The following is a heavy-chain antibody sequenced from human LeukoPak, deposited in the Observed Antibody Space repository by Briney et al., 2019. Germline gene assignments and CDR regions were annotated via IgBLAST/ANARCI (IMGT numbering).Heavy chain of an antibody. J-gene: IGHJ4*02. CDR3: ARGQWLVPFDY. CDR2: IYYSGST. V-gene: IGHV4-59*12. D-gene: IGHD6-19*01. Sequence: SETLSLTCTVSGGSISSYYWNWIRQPPGKGLEWIGYIYYSGSTNYNPSLKSRVTISVDTSKNQFSLRLSSVTAADTAVYYCARGQWLVPFDYWGQGTLVTVSS. CDR1: GGSISSYY.